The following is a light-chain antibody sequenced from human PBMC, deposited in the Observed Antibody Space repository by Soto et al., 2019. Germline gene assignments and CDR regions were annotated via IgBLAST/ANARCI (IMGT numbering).Light chain of an antibody. Sequence: QSALTQPASVSGSPGQSISISCTGSSSDVGSYNYVSWYQQHPGKAPKLLISEVSNRPSGVSNRFSGSKSDNTASLTIPGLQAEDEADYYCSSYTSGSTFVFGTGTKVTVL. CDR3: SSYTSGSTFV. J-gene: IGLJ1*01. CDR2: EVS. V-gene: IGLV2-14*01. CDR1: SSDVGSYNY.